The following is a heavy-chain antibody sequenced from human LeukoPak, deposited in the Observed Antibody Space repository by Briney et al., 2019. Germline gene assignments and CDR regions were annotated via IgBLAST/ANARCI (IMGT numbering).Heavy chain of an antibody. CDR2: MYVGAST. D-gene: IGHD4-11*01. CDR3: ARGRHEETTFRDYYYGLDV. V-gene: IGHV4-59*01. J-gene: IGHJ6*02. CDR1: GGSISSYY. Sequence: SETLSLTATGSGGSISSYYWIWIRQSPGQGLEWIGCMYVGASTNYNPTLKSRVTISVDTSKNQCSLKLSSVTAADMAVYYCARGRHEETTFRDYYYGLDVWGQGTTVTVSS.